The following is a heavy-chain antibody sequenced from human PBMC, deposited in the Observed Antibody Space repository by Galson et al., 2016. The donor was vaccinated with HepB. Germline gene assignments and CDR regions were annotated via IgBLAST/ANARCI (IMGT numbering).Heavy chain of an antibody. CDR1: GFTFSSYA. V-gene: IGHV3-23*01. CDR2: LSHNGGGA. CDR3: AKVIPSTIIIINALDF. D-gene: IGHD3/OR15-3a*01. Sequence: SLRLSCAASGFTFSSYAMSWVRQAPGKGLEWVSSLSHNGGGAYYAESVKGRFTISRDNSKNTLYLQMNSLRAEDTADYYCAKVIPSTIIIINALDFWGQGTLVTVSS. J-gene: IGHJ4*02.